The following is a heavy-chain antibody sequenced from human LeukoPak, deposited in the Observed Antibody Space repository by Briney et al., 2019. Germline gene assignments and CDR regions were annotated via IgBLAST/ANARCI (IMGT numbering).Heavy chain of an antibody. CDR3: ARSPIVGATPWYFDY. CDR1: GGSISSSSYY. Sequence: PSETLSLTCTVSGGSISSSSYYWGWIRQSPGKGLEWIGSIYYSGSTYYNPSLKSRVTISVDTSKNQFSLKLSSVTAADTAVYYCARSPIVGATPWYFDYWAREPWSPSPQ. V-gene: IGHV4-39*07. J-gene: IGHJ4*02. CDR2: IYYSGST. D-gene: IGHD1-26*01.